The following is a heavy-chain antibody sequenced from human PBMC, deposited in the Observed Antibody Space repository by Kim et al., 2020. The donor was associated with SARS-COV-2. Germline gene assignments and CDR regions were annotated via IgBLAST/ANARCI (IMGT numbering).Heavy chain of an antibody. V-gene: IGHV1-3*01. CDR2: INAGNGNT. CDR1: GYTFTSYA. J-gene: IGHJ6*02. Sequence: ASVKVSCKASGYTFTSYAMHWVRQAPGQRLEWMGWINAGNGNTKYSQKFQGRVTITRDTSASTAYMELSSLGSEDTAVYYCARDDYGDVGLYYYGMDVWGQGTTVTVSS. D-gene: IGHD4-17*01. CDR3: ARDDYGDVGLYYYGMDV.